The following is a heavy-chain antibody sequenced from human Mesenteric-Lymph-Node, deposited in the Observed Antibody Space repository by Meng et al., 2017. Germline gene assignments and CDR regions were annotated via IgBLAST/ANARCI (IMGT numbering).Heavy chain of an antibody. J-gene: IGHJ4*02. CDR3: AKDGPVATFMRGYFDY. CDR2: ISGSSNNT. V-gene: IGHV3-23*04. Sequence: EVQLVESGGGLVQPGGSLRLSCAASGFTFSSYWMHWVRQAPGKGLEWVSGISGSSNNTYYADSVKGRFTISRDNSKNTLYLQMNSLRAEDTAVYYCAKDGPVATFMRGYFDYWGQGTLVTVSS. CDR1: GFTFSSYW.